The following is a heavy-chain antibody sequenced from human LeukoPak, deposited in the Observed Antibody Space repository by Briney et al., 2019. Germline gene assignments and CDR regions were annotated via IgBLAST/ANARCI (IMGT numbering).Heavy chain of an antibody. V-gene: IGHV3-53*05. D-gene: IGHD6-13*01. Sequence: GGSLRLSCAASGFTVSSSYMSWVRQAPGKGLEWVSVIYSGGDTHYAGSVKRRFTISRDNSVNTLYLQMNSLRTEDTAVYYCARAFVTAAGFFDTWGQGTLVTVSS. CDR1: GFTVSSSY. CDR3: ARAFVTAAGFFDT. CDR2: IYSGGDT. J-gene: IGHJ4*02.